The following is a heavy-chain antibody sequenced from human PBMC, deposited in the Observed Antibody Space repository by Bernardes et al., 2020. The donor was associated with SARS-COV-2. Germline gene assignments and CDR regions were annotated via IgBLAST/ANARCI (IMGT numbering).Heavy chain of an antibody. Sequence: TLSLTFTLSGASIDGFYWTWIRQPPGKGLEWIGYISYNGNTNYNPSLKSRVTISLDTSETQFSLKLRSVTAADTAIYFCARVYTSSWYWFDPWGQGILVTVSS. CDR2: ISYNGNT. V-gene: IGHV4-59*01. J-gene: IGHJ5*02. CDR1: GASIDGFY. CDR3: ARVYTSSWYWFDP. D-gene: IGHD6-13*01.